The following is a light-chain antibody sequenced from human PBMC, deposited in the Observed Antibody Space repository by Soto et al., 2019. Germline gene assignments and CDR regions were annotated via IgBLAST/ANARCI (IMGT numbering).Light chain of an antibody. CDR1: QSVNSD. Sequence: EIGMTQSPATLSLSPGERATLSCRASQSVNSDLAWYQQKPGQAPRLLIYDASTRAAGVPARFTGSGSETEFTLTISSLQSEDYAVYYCQHYNNLPPYTFCQGTKLEI. CDR2: DAS. J-gene: IGKJ2*01. CDR3: QHYNNLPPYT. V-gene: IGKV3-15*01.